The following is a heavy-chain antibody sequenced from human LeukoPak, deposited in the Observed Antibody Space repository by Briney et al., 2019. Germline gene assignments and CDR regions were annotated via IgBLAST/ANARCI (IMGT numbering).Heavy chain of an antibody. V-gene: IGHV4-4*07. CDR3: ARAIDIAAAGTPYYFDY. J-gene: IGHJ4*02. CDR2: IYTSGST. Sequence: SETLSLTCTVSGGSISSYYWSWIRQPAGKGLEWIGRIYTSGSTNYNPSLKSRVTMSVDTSKNQFSLKLSSVTAADTAVYYCARAIDIAAAGTPYYFDYWGQGTLVTVSS. CDR1: GGSISSYY. D-gene: IGHD6-13*01.